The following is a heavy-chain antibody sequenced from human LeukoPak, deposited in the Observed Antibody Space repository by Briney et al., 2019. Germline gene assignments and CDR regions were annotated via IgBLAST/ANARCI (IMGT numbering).Heavy chain of an antibody. V-gene: IGHV4-34*01. CDR1: GGSFSGYY. J-gene: IGHJ4*02. CDR3: ARGVNYYGSLPRDNYFDY. D-gene: IGHD3-10*01. CDR2: INHSGST. Sequence: PSETLSLTCAVYGGSFSGYYWSWIRQPPGKGLEWIGEINHSGSTNYNPSLKSRVTISVDTSKNQFPLKLSSVTAADTAVYYCARGVNYYGSLPRDNYFDYWGQGTLVTVSS.